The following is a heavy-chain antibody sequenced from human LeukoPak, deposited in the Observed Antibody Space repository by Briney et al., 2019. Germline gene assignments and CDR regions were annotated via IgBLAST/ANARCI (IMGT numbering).Heavy chain of an antibody. CDR2: IYYSGST. Sequence: PSETLSLTCTVSGGSISSGDYYWSWIRQPPGKGLEWIGYIYYSGSTYYNPSLKSRITISVDTSKNQFSLKLSSVTAADTAVYYCARWAQYYDFWSGYVLDYWGQGTLVTVSS. CDR1: GGSISSGDYY. J-gene: IGHJ4*02. CDR3: ARWAQYYDFWSGYVLDY. D-gene: IGHD3-3*01. V-gene: IGHV4-30-4*08.